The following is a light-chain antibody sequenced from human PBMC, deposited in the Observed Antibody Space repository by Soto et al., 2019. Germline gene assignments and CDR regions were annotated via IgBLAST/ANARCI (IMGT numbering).Light chain of an antibody. J-gene: IGLJ2*01. V-gene: IGLV2-14*01. CDR1: SSDVGGYNY. CDR2: EVS. CDR3: SAYTSSSTLVV. Sequence: QSALTQPASVSGSPGQSITISCTGTSSDVGGYNYVSWYQQHPGKAPKLMIYEVSNRPSGVSNRFSGSKSGNTASLTISGRQAEDEAYYYCSAYTSSSTLVVFGGGTKLTVL.